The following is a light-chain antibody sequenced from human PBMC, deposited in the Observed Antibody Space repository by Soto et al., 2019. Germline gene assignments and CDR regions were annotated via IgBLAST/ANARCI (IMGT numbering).Light chain of an antibody. CDR2: GAS. J-gene: IGKJ5*01. V-gene: IGKV3-15*01. CDR3: QQYNDWHFT. Sequence: DIVMTQSPATLSVSPGERATLSCRASQTVGNNVAWYQHKPGQAPGLLVYGASTRATGIPARFSGSGSGTEFTLTISSLQSEDSAVYYCQQYNDWHFTFGPGTRLEIK. CDR1: QTVGNN.